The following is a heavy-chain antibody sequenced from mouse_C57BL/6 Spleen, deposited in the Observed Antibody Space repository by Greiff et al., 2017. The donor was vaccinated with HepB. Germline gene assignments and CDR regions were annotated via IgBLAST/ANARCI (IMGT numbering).Heavy chain of an antibody. D-gene: IGHD2-1*01. J-gene: IGHJ4*01. CDR2: ISSGSSTI. CDR1: GFTFSDYG. V-gene: IGHV5-17*01. Sequence: EVKLVESGGGLVKPGGSLKLSCAASGFTFSDYGMHWVRQAPEKGLEWVAYISSGSSTIYYADTVKGRFTISRDNAKNTLFLQMTSLRSEDTAMYYCSNYYCKGYAMDYWGQGTSVTVSS. CDR3: SNYYCKGYAMDY.